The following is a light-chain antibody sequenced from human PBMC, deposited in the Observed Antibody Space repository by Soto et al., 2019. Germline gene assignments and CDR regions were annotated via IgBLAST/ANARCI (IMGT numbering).Light chain of an antibody. CDR3: QQYGTSLWT. J-gene: IGKJ1*01. CDR2: DAS. Sequence: MTHSPSTLSASVGDRVTITCRAGQSIDNTLAWYQRKPGQAPRLLIYDASTRATGVPARFSGSGSGTDFTLTISRLEPEDFAVYYCQQYGTSLWTFGQGTKVDIK. V-gene: IGKV3-15*01. CDR1: QSIDNT.